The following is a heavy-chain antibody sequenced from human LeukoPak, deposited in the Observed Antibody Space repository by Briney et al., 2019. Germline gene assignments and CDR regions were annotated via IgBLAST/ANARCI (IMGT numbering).Heavy chain of an antibody. Sequence: GGSRRLSCAASGFTFSSYSMNWVRQAPGKGLEWVSSISSSGSYIYDGDSVKGRFTISRDNAKNSLYLQMNSLRAEDTAVYYCARDGRPWGQGTLVTVSS. CDR2: ISSSGSYI. D-gene: IGHD3/OR15-3a*01. CDR3: ARDGRP. J-gene: IGHJ5*02. CDR1: GFTFSSYS. V-gene: IGHV3-21*01.